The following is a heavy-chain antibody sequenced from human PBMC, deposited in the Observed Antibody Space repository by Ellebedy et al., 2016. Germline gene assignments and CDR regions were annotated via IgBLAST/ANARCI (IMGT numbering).Heavy chain of an antibody. CDR2: IYSDMTT. CDR3: ARDRVPAATHSEAGDY. D-gene: IGHD2-2*01. J-gene: IGHJ4*02. V-gene: IGHV3-53*01. CDR1: GFTVSSNY. Sequence: GGSLRLSXAASGFTVSSNYMSWVRQAPGKGLEWISVIYSDMTTYYADSVKGRFTISRDNAKNSLYLQMNSLRAEDTAVYYCARDRVPAATHSEAGDYWGQGTLVTVSS.